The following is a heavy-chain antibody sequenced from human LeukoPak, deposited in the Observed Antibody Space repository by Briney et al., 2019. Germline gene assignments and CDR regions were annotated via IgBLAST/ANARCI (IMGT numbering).Heavy chain of an antibody. J-gene: IGHJ4*02. D-gene: IGHD2-15*01. CDR3: ASYCSGGSCYSRYFDY. Sequence: ASVKVSCKASGGTFSSYAISWVRQAPGQGLEWMGRIIPILGIANYAQKFQGRVTITADKSTSTAYMELSSLRSEDTAVYYCASYCSGGSCYSRYFDYWGQGTLVTVSS. CDR1: GGTFSSYA. V-gene: IGHV1-69*04. CDR2: IIPILGIA.